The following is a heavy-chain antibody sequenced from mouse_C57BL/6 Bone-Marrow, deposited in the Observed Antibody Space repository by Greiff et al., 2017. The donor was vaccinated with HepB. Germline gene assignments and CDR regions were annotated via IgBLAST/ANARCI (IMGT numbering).Heavy chain of an antibody. CDR2: ISSGGDYI. D-gene: IGHD1-1*01. Sequence: EVKLVESGEGLVKPGGSLKLSCAASGFTFSSYAMSWVRQTPEKRLEWVAYISSGGDYIYYADTVKGLFTISRDNARNTLYLQMSSLKSEDTAMYYCTSYYYGSSHYYFDYWGQGTTLTVSS. CDR3: TSYYYGSSHYYFDY. J-gene: IGHJ2*01. CDR1: GFTFSSYA. V-gene: IGHV5-9-1*02.